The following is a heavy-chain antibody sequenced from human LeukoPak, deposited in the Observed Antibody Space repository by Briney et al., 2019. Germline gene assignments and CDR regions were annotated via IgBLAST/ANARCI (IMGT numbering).Heavy chain of an antibody. CDR1: GGSISSYY. V-gene: IGHV4-59*01. Sequence: PSETLSLTCTVSGGSISSYYWSWIRQPPGKGREWIWYIYYSGSTNYNPSLKSRVTISVDTSKNQLSLKLSSVTAADTAVYYCARGYRASPKLFDYWGQGTLVTVSS. J-gene: IGHJ4*02. CDR2: IYYSGST. CDR3: ARGYRASPKLFDY. D-gene: IGHD5-18*01.